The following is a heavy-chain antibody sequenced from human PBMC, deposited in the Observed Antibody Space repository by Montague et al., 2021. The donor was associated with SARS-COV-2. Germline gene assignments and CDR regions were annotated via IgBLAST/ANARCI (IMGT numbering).Heavy chain of an antibody. Sequence: QSGAEVKKPGESLKISCKGSGYTFTNYWIAWVRQMPGKGLEWMGIIDPSDDDTTYSPSFQGQFIISADKSITTAYLQWSSLKASDTAIYYCARKGDYYDLDVWGQGATVTVSS. J-gene: IGHJ6*02. V-gene: IGHV5-51*01. CDR1: GYTFTNYW. CDR2: IDPSDDDT. CDR3: ARKGDYYDLDV.